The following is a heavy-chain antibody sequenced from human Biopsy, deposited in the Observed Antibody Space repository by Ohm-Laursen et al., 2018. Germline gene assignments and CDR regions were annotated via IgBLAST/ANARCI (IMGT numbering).Heavy chain of an antibody. CDR2: ISYTGYT. CDR1: GGSFTGHY. Sequence: SDTLSLTWSVSGGSFTGHYWSWIRQPPGKGLGWIGHISYTGYTSYNASLKSRVTISVDTSRNHFSLRLSSLTAADTAVYYCARGSNDFGGLYFPRWGQGTLLTVSS. V-gene: IGHV4-59*11. CDR3: ARGSNDFGGLYFPR. D-gene: IGHD4-23*01. J-gene: IGHJ4*02.